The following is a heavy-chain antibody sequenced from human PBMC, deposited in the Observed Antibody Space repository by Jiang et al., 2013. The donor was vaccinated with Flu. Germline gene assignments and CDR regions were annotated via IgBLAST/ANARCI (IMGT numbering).Heavy chain of an antibody. D-gene: IGHD3/OR15-3a*01. CDR3: ARLGMRDYYFDY. J-gene: IGHJ4*02. CDR1: GYTFIDYA. CDR2: INPGNGNT. Sequence: SGAEVKKPGASVKVSCKASGYTFIDYAMHWVRQAPGQRLEWMGWINPGNGNTKYSHKFQGRVTINTDTSATTAYMELSSLRSEDTAVYYCARLGMRDYYFDYWGQGTLVTVSS. V-gene: IGHV1-3*01.